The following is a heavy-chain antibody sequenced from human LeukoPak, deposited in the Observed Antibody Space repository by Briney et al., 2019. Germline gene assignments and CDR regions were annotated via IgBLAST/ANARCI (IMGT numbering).Heavy chain of an antibody. CDR3: ARPMVRGVIVPFDI. Sequence: SETLSLTCTVSGGSISSYYWGWIRQPPGKGLEWIGYIYYSGSTNYNPSLKSRVTISVDTSKNQLSLKLSSVTAADTAVYYCARPMVRGVIVPFDIWGQGTMVTVSS. CDR1: GGSISSYY. J-gene: IGHJ3*02. D-gene: IGHD3-10*01. V-gene: IGHV4-59*08. CDR2: IYYSGST.